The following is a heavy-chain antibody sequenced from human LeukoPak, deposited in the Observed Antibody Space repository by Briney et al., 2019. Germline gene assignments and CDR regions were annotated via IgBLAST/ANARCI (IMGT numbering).Heavy chain of an antibody. D-gene: IGHD2-8*01. J-gene: IGHJ6*02. V-gene: IGHV3-7*03. CDR3: ARNNAMDL. CDR2: VNRDGSET. Sequence: GGSLRLSCAASGFALSSHWMTWVRQVPGRGPEWVANVNRDGSETYYLDSVKGRFTISKDNAKNSLYLQMNSLRAEDTALYHCARNNAMDLWGQGTTVIVSS. CDR1: GFALSSHW.